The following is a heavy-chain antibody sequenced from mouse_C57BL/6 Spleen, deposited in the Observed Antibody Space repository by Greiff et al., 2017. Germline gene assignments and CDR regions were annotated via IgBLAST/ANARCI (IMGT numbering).Heavy chain of an antibody. Sequence: VQGVESGAELMKPGASVKLSCKATGYTFTGYWIEWVKQRPGHGLAWIGELLPGSGSTNYNEKFKGKATFTADTSSNTAYMHLSSLTPDDSAIYYWARWDTTGYFDYWGQGTTLTVSS. CDR2: LLPGSGST. CDR3: ARWDTTGYFDY. V-gene: IGHV1-9*01. D-gene: IGHD1-1*01. J-gene: IGHJ2*01. CDR1: GYTFTGYW.